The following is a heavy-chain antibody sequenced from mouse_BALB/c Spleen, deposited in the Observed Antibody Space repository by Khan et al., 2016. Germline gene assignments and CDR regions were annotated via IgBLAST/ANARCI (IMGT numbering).Heavy chain of an antibody. CDR1: GYSITSHYS. Sequence: EVQLQESGPDLVKPSQSLSLTCTVTGYSITSHYSWHWIRHFPGNKLEWMGNINYSGSTNYNPSLKSRISITRDTSKNQFFLQLNSVTTQDTASYYCATSSSCYLYYFDYWGQGTALTVSS. CDR2: INYSGST. J-gene: IGHJ2*01. D-gene: IGHD3-1*01. V-gene: IGHV3-1*02. CDR3: ATSSSCYLYYFDY.